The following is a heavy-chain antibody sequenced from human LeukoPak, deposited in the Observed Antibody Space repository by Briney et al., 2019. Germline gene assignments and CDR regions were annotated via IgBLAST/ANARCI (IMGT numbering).Heavy chain of an antibody. D-gene: IGHD3-10*01. CDR3: AKDRVWFGERDYMDV. V-gene: IGHV3-30*02. J-gene: IGHJ6*03. CDR1: GFIFSSYG. Sequence: GGSLRLSCAASGFIFSSYGMHWVRQAPGKGLEWVAFIRYDGSNKYYADSVKGRFTISRDNSKNTLYLQMNSLRAEDTAVYYCAKDRVWFGERDYMDVWGKGTTVTISS. CDR2: IRYDGSNK.